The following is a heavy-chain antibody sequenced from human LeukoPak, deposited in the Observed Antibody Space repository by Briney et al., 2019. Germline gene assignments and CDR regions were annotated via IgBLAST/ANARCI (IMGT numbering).Heavy chain of an antibody. CDR2: TYYRSKWYN. CDR3: ARDMEYVVVGARGWSDSYYYYMDV. V-gene: IGHV6-1*01. J-gene: IGHJ6*03. Sequence: PSQTLSLTCAISGDSVSSNSAAWNWIRQSPSRGLEWLGRTYYRSKWYNDYAVSVKSRITINPDTSKNQFSLQLNSVTPEDTAVYYCARDMEYVVVGARGWSDSYYYYMDVWGKGTTVTVSS. D-gene: IGHD1-26*01. CDR1: GDSVSSNSAA.